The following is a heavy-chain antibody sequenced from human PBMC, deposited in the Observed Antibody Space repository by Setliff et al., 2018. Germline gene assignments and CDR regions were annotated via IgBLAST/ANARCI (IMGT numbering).Heavy chain of an antibody. V-gene: IGHV3-30*02. CDR2: IRYGGSKK. CDR1: GFIFSDFG. J-gene: IGHJ4*01. D-gene: IGHD3-22*01. CDR3: AKEIQPRRGPVYDSSGLAFDY. Sequence: PGGSLRLSCAASGFIFSDFGMHWVRQAPGKGLEWVAYIRYGGSKKDYADYVRGRFTISRDDSKNTVSLQMSSLRAEDTAVYYCAKEIQPRRGPVYDSSGLAFDYWGQGTLVTVSS.